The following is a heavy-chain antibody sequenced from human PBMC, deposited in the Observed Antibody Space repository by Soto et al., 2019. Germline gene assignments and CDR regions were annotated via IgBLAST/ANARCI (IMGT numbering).Heavy chain of an antibody. CDR1: GFTFSSYG. V-gene: IGHV3-30*18. CDR3: AKDLVVSSSGYYLWYYDGMDV. CDR2: ISYDGSNK. J-gene: IGHJ6*02. Sequence: QVQLVESGGGVVQPGRSLRLSCAASGFTFSSYGMHWVRQAPGKGLEWVAVISYDGSNKYYADSVKGRFTISRDNSKNALYLQMNSLRAEDTAVYYCAKDLVVSSSGYYLWYYDGMDVWGQGTTVTVSS. D-gene: IGHD3-22*01.